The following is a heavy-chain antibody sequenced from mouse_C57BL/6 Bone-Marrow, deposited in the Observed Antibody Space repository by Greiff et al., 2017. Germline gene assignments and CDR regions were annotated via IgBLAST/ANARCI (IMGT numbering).Heavy chain of an antibody. D-gene: IGHD1-1*01. CDR3: AKAGYCGSLWFAY. V-gene: IGHV1-81*01. CDR2: IYPRSGNT. Sequence: QVQLQQSGAELARPGASVKLSCKASGYTFTSYGISWVKQRTGQGLEWIGEIYPRSGNTYYNEKFKGKATLTADKSSSTAYMALRSLTSEDSAVYFCAKAGYCGSLWFAYWGQGTLVTVSA. CDR1: GYTFTSYG. J-gene: IGHJ3*01.